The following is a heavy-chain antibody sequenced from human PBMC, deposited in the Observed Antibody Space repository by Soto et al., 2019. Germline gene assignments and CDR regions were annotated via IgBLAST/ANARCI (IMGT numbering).Heavy chain of an antibody. CDR1: GGSISSGGYY. D-gene: IGHD3-10*01. Sequence: TLSLTCTVSGGSISSGGYYWSWIRQHPGKGLEWIGYIYYSGSTYYNPSLKSRVTISVDTSKNQFSLKLSSVTAADTAVYYCARDRGVRGVITYYYYYGMDVWGQGTTVTVS. J-gene: IGHJ6*02. V-gene: IGHV4-31*03. CDR2: IYYSGST. CDR3: ARDRGVRGVITYYYYYGMDV.